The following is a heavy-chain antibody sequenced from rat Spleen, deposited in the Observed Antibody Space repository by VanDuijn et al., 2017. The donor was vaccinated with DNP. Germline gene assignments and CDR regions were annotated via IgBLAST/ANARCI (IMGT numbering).Heavy chain of an antibody. D-gene: IGHD1-4*01. CDR2: IRYDGGTT. CDR3: AKDGTSDGYNHFDY. J-gene: IGHJ2*01. V-gene: IGHV5-20*01. CDR1: GFSFSDYY. Sequence: EVQLVESGGGLVQPGRSLKLSCAASGFSFSDYYMAWVRQAPTKGLEWVAYIRYDGGTTYYQDSVKGRFTISRDNAENTVYLQMNSLRSEDTATYYCAKDGTSDGYNHFDYWGQGVMVTVSS.